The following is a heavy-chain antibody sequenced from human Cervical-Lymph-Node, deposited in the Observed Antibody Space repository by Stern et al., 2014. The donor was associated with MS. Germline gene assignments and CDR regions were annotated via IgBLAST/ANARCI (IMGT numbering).Heavy chain of an antibody. CDR3: ARHVQGFDY. J-gene: IGHJ4*02. Sequence: VQLLESGAEVKKPGESLKLSCKLSGYSFTIYYIAWVRQVPGKGLEWMGVIYPYDSDTTDSPSFRGEVSMSAYKSITTAYLQWSSLRASDAAMYYCARHVQGFDYWGQGTLVTVSS. CDR2: IYPYDSDT. CDR1: GYSFTIYY. V-gene: IGHV5-51*01.